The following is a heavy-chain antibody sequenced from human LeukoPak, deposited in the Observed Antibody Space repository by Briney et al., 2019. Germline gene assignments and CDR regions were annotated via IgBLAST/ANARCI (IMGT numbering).Heavy chain of an antibody. Sequence: GGSLRLSCAASGFTITSNYMSWVRQAPGKGLEGVAAMYSGGNTYYADSVRGRFTISRDSSMNTLYLQMNSLRGEDTAVYYCAGAMGYNLFDYWGQGALVTVSS. V-gene: IGHV3-66*02. J-gene: IGHJ4*02. CDR2: MYSGGNT. D-gene: IGHD5-24*01. CDR3: AGAMGYNLFDY. CDR1: GFTITSNY.